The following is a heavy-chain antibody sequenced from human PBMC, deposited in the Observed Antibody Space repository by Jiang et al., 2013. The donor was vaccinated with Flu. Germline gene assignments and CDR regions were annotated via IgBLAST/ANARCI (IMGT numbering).Heavy chain of an antibody. CDR1: GGTFSSYA. V-gene: IGHV1-69*06. J-gene: IGHJ4*02. CDR3: ARERPGYSSGWYFDY. D-gene: IGHD6-19*01. CDR2: IIPIFGTA. Sequence: SVKVSCKASGGTFSSYAISWVRQAPGQGLEWMGGIIPIFGTANYAQKFQGRVTITADKSTSTAYMELSSLRSEDTAVYYCARERPGYSSGWYFDYWGQGTLVTVSS.